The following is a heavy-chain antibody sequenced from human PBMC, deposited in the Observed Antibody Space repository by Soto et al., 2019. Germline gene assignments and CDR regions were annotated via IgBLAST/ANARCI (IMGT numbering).Heavy chain of an antibody. CDR1: GGTFSSYT. CDR2: IIPILGIA. D-gene: IGHD4-17*01. Sequence: QVQLVQSGAEVKKPGSSVKVSCKASGGTFSSYTISWVRQAPGQGLEWMGRIIPILGIANYAQKFQGRVTITADKSTSTAYMELSSLRSEDTAVYYCASDPGYGANGGWFDPWGQGTLVTVSS. CDR3: ASDPGYGANGGWFDP. J-gene: IGHJ5*02. V-gene: IGHV1-69*02.